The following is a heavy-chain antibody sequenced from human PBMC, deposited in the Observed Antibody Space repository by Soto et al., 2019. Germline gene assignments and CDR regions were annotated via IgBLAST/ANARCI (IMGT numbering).Heavy chain of an antibody. D-gene: IGHD6-13*01. CDR1: GFTFSSYW. CDR3: ARDHEDSSSWPKPGY. V-gene: IGHV3-7*01. CDR2: IKQDGSEK. J-gene: IGHJ4*02. Sequence: EVQLVESGGGLVQPGGSLRLSCAASGFTFSSYWMSWVRQAPGKGLEWVANIKQDGSEKYYVDSVKGRFTISRDNAKNSLYLQMNSLRAEDTAVYYCARDHEDSSSWPKPGYWGQGTLVTVSS.